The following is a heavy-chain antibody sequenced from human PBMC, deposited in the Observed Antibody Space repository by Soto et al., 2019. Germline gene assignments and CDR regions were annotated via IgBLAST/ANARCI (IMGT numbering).Heavy chain of an antibody. J-gene: IGHJ4*02. CDR2: IKQDGSEK. V-gene: IGHV3-7*01. Sequence: LRLSCAASGFTFSSYWMSWVRQAPGKGLEWVANIKQDGSEKYYVDSVKGRFTISRDNAKNSLYLQMNSLRAEDTAVYYCARARGYSSSWFADYWGQGTLVTVSS. CDR1: GFTFSSYW. D-gene: IGHD6-13*01. CDR3: ARARGYSSSWFADY.